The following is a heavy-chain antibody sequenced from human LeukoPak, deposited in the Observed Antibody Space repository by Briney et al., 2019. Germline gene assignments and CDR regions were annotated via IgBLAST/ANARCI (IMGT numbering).Heavy chain of an antibody. CDR2: ISPYNDNT. V-gene: IGHV1-18*01. CDR3: SRDEGGYFGHY. J-gene: IGHJ4*02. D-gene: IGHD5-12*01. CDR1: GYTFTSYG. Sequence: ASVKVSCTASGYTFTSYGISWVRQAPGQGLEWMGWISPYNDNTDYAQKFQGRVTMTTDTSTSTVYMELRSLRSDDTAVYYCSRDEGGYFGHYWGQGTLVTVSS.